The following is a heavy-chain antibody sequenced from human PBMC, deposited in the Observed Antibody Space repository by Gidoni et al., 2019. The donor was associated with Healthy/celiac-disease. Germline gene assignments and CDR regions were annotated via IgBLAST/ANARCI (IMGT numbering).Heavy chain of an antibody. CDR2: IYYSGST. V-gene: IGHV4-39*01. J-gene: IGHJ2*01. CDR1: GGSSSSSSYY. D-gene: IGHD3-10*01. CDR3: ARQGSQGPSRCFDL. Sequence: QLQLQESGPGLVKPSETPSLTCTVSGGSSSSSSYYWGWIRQPPGKGLEWIGSIYYSGSTYNNPSLKSRVTISVDTSKNQFSLKLSSVTAADTAVYYCARQGSQGPSRCFDLWGRGTLVTVSS.